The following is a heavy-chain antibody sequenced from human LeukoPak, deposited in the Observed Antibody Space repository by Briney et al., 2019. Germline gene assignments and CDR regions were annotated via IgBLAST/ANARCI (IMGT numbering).Heavy chain of an antibody. CDR3: ARGAAAGIDS. Sequence: PSETLSLTCTVSGGSISSRGYYCGWIRQPPGKGLGWVGSISYNGSTYYNPSLKSPVTVSADTSKNQFSLKLSSVTAADTAVYYCARGAAAGIDSWGQGILVTVSS. CDR1: GGSISSRGYY. D-gene: IGHD6-13*01. J-gene: IGHJ5*01. V-gene: IGHV4-39*01. CDR2: ISYNGST.